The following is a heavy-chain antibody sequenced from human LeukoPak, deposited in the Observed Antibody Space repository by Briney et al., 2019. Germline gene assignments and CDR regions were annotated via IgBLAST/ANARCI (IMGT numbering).Heavy chain of an antibody. J-gene: IGHJ3*02. CDR3: ARGTGGIVVVTDAFDI. Sequence: ASVKVSCKASGYTFTSCDINWVRQATGQGLEWMGWMNPNSGNTGYAQKFQGRVTMTRNTSISTAYMELSSLRSEDTAVYYCARGTGGIVVVTDAFDIWGQGTMVTVSS. CDR2: MNPNSGNT. CDR1: GYTFTSCD. D-gene: IGHD3-22*01. V-gene: IGHV1-8*01.